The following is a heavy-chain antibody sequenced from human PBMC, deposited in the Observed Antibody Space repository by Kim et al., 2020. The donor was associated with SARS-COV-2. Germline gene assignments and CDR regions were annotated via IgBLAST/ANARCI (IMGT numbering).Heavy chain of an antibody. CDR3: ARGSSSSRVFDY. J-gene: IGHJ4*02. D-gene: IGHD6-6*01. Sequence: SETLSLTCAVYGGSFSGYYWSWIRQPPGKGLEWIGEINHSGSTNYNPSLKSRVTISVDTSKNQFSLKLSSVTAADTAVYYCARGSSSSRVFDYWGQGTLVTVSS. V-gene: IGHV4-34*01. CDR1: GGSFSGYY. CDR2: INHSGST.